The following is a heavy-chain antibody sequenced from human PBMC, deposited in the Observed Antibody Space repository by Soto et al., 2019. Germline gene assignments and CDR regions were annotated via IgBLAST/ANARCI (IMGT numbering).Heavy chain of an antibody. D-gene: IGHD2-2*01. Sequence: VQLVQSGAEVKKPGASVKVSCKASGYTFTSYDINWVRQATGQGLEWMEWMNPSSGNTGYAQKFQGRVTMTRITSISTAYMELIILRSEDTAVYYCARGGSTSWFGWWGCDASDIWGQGTIVTVAS. CDR3: ARGGSTSWFGWWGCDASDI. CDR1: GYTFTSYD. J-gene: IGHJ3*02. CDR2: MNPSSGNT. V-gene: IGHV1-8*01.